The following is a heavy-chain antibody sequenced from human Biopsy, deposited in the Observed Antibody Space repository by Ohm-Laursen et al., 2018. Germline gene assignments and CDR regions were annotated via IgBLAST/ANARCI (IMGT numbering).Heavy chain of an antibody. CDR3: ARLYRLDDYWNDDPPDAFDV. V-gene: IGHV4-59*01. CDR1: GASFSGDY. J-gene: IGHJ3*01. Sequence: ETLSLTCTVSGASFSGDYWSWIRQSPGRGLEWIGSISEGGSTYYNPSLRGRVTISVDASKNQFSLKLSSVTAADTAVFFCARLYRLDDYWNDDPPDAFDVWAQGTMVTVSS. CDR2: ISEGGST. D-gene: IGHD3-3*01.